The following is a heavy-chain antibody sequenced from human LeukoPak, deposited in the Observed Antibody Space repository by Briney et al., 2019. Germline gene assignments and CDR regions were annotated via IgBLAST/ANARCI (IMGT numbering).Heavy chain of an antibody. CDR2: IYYSGST. Sequence: PSETLSLTCTVSGGSISSSSYYWGWIRQPPGKGLEWIGSIYYSGSTYYNPSLKSRVTISVDTSKNQFSLKLSSVTAADTAVYYCARGGLYTGTLRRRLLSPDIWGQGTMVTVSS. V-gene: IGHV4-39*01. J-gene: IGHJ3*02. CDR3: ARGGLYTGTLRRRLLSPDI. CDR1: GGSISSSSYY. D-gene: IGHD1-7*01.